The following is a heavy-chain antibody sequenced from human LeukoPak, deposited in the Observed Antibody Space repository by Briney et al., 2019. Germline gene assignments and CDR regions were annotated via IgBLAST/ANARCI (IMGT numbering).Heavy chain of an antibody. CDR2: ISSSSSYI. J-gene: IGHJ4*02. CDR3: ARGSGSYDY. D-gene: IGHD1-26*01. Sequence: PGGSLRLSCAASGFTFSSYDMHWVRQAPGKGLEWVSSISSSSSYIYYADSVKGRFTISRDNAKNSLYLQMSSLRADDTAVYYCARGSGSYDYWGQGTLVTVSS. CDR1: GFTFSSYD. V-gene: IGHV3-21*01.